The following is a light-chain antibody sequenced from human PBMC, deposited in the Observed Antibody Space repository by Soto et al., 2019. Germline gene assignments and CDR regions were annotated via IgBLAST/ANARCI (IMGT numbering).Light chain of an antibody. CDR2: EGN. CDR3: CSYAGVSGV. Sequence: QSVLTQPASVSASPGQSITISCTGTSSDVGGYDLVSWYQQRPGKAPKLMIYEGNKRPSGVSNRFSGSKSGNTASLTISGLQAEDDADHYCCSYAGVSGVFGGGTQLTVL. V-gene: IGLV2-23*01. J-gene: IGLJ7*01. CDR1: SSDVGGYDL.